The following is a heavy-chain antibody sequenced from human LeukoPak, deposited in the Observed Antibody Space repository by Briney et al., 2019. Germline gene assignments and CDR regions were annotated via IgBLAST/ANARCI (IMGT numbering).Heavy chain of an antibody. D-gene: IGHD6-19*01. Sequence: GRSLRLSCAASGFTLSSYWVHWVRQAPGKGLVWVSRINGDGSSTPYANSVKGRFTISRDNAKNTLYLQMHSLRADDTAVYYCARGSTSGWPDYFDYWGQGSVVTVSS. CDR2: INGDGSST. CDR3: ARGSTSGWPDYFDY. CDR1: GFTLSSYW. V-gene: IGHV3-74*01. J-gene: IGHJ4*02.